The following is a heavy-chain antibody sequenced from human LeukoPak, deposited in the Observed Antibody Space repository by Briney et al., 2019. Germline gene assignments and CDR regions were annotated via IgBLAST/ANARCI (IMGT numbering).Heavy chain of an antibody. D-gene: IGHD3-22*01. CDR2: LYTSGST. Sequence: PSETLSFNCTVSGGSISSYYWSWIRQPAGKGLEWMGLLYTSGSTNYNPSLKSRVTMSVDTSKNQFSLKLSSVTAADTAVYYCARGAGIPYYYDSSAPRGVDNWFDPWGQGTLLTVSS. CDR1: GGSISSYY. J-gene: IGHJ5*02. V-gene: IGHV4-4*07. CDR3: ARGAGIPYYYDSSAPRGVDNWFDP.